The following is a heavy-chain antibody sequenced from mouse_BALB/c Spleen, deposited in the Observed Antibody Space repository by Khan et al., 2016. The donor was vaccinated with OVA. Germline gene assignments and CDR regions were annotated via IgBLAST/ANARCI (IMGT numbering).Heavy chain of an antibody. CDR3: ARGASYWYFDV. J-gene: IGHJ1*01. V-gene: IGHV9-1*02. CDR1: GYTFTNYG. CDR2: INTYTGEP. Sequence: QIQLVQSGPELKKPGETVKISCKASGYTFTNYGMNWVKQAPGKGLKWMGWINTYTGEPTYTDDFKGRFAFSLETSASTAYLQINNLKHEDMATDFCARGASYWYFDVWGAGTTVTVSS.